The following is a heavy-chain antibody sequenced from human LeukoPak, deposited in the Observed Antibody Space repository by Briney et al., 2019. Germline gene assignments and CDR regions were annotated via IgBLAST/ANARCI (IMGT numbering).Heavy chain of an antibody. J-gene: IGHJ4*02. Sequence: PGGSLRLSCAASGFTFSGSAMHWVRQASGRGLEWVGRIRSRTNNYATAYAASVKGRFTISRDDSKNTAYLQMNSLRTEDTAVYYCTATPVTTGWGQGTLVTVSS. CDR3: TATPVTTG. D-gene: IGHD4-17*01. CDR1: GFTFSGSA. CDR2: IRSRTNNYAT. V-gene: IGHV3-73*01.